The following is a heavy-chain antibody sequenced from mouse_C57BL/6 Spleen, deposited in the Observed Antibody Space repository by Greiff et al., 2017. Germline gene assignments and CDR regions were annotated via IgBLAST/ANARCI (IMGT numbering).Heavy chain of an antibody. CDR2: ISSGGDYI. CDR1: GFTFSSYA. J-gene: IGHJ3*01. CDR3: TREDGYYVAY. Sequence: EVQRVESGEGLVKPGGSLKLSCAASGFTFSSYAMSWVRQTPEKRLEWVAYISSGGDYIYYADTVKGRFTISRDNARNTLYLQMSSLKSEDTAMYYCTREDGYYVAYWGQGTLVTVSA. V-gene: IGHV5-9-1*02. D-gene: IGHD2-3*01.